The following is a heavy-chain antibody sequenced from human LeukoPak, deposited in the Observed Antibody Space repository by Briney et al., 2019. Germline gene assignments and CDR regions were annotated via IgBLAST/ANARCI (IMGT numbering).Heavy chain of an antibody. J-gene: IGHJ3*02. Sequence: SVKVSCHASGGTFIIYAISWVRQAPGQGLEWMGGIIPIFGTANYAQKFQGRVTITADESTSTAYMELSSLRSEDTAVYYCASSISYCGGDCFNDAFDIWGQGTMVTVSS. V-gene: IGHV1-69*01. CDR3: ASSISYCGGDCFNDAFDI. D-gene: IGHD2-21*01. CDR1: GGTFIIYA. CDR2: IIPIFGTA.